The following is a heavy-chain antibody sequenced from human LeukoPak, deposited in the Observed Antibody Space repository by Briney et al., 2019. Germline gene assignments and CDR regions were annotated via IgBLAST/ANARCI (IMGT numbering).Heavy chain of an antibody. CDR1: GGSISSYY. D-gene: IGHD3/OR15-3a*01. J-gene: IGHJ4*02. CDR2: IYYSGSR. V-gene: IGHV4-59*01. Sequence: TSETLSLTCTVSGGSISSYYWSWIRQPPGKGQEWIGYIYYSGSRNYMPFLKSRVTISVDMSKNQFSLKLSSVTAADTAVYYCARRTGYYDGFDYWGQGTLVTVSS. CDR3: ARRTGYYDGFDY.